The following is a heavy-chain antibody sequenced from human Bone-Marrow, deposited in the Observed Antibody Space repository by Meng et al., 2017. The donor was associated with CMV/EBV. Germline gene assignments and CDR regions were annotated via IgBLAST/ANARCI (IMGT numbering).Heavy chain of an antibody. Sequence: GTFRSYAISWVRQAPGQGLEWMGGIIPIFGTANYAQKFQGRVTITADESTSTAYMELSSLRSEDTAVYYCARDFNYDSSGYYFGGVWGQGTLVTVSS. D-gene: IGHD3-22*01. V-gene: IGHV1-69*01. CDR3: ARDFNYDSSGYYFGGV. J-gene: IGHJ4*02. CDR1: GTFRSYA. CDR2: IIPIFGTA.